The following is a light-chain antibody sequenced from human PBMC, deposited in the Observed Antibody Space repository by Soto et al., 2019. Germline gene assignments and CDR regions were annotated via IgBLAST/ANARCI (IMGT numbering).Light chain of an antibody. CDR1: QSISSW. Sequence: DIQMTQSPSTLSASVVDSVTITCLASQSISSWLAWYQQKPGKAPKLLIYTASNLESGVPSRFRGSGSGTEFTLTITSLQPDDFATYYCQQYDRYPLTFGGGTKVDIK. CDR2: TAS. V-gene: IGKV1-5*03. CDR3: QQYDRYPLT. J-gene: IGKJ4*01.